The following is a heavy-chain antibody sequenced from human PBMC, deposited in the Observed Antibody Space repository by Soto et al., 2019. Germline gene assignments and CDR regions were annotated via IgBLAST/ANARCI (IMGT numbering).Heavy chain of an antibody. CDR3: ARGWGLDP. J-gene: IGHJ5*02. Sequence: EVQLVESGGGLVQPGGSLRLSCAASGFTFSSYWMTWVRQAPGKGLERVANIKQDESEKYYVDSVKGRFTISRDNAKNSLYLQMTSRRAEDTAVYYCARGWGLDPWGQGTLVTVSS. D-gene: IGHD1-26*01. CDR1: GFTFSSYW. V-gene: IGHV3-7*04. CDR2: IKQDESEK.